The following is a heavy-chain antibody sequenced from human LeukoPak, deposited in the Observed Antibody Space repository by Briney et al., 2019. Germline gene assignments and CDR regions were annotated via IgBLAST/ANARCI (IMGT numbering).Heavy chain of an antibody. D-gene: IGHD5-18*01. Sequence: PGRSLRLSCAASGFTFSSYSIHWVRQAPDKGLEWVAVISYDGNNKYYTDSVKGRFTISRDNSKNTLYLQMNSLRAEDTAVYYCAKDRLAIQLWSRGFDYWGQGTLVTVSS. CDR3: AKDRLAIQLWSRGFDY. CDR2: ISYDGNNK. J-gene: IGHJ4*02. V-gene: IGHV3-30-3*01. CDR1: GFTFSSYS.